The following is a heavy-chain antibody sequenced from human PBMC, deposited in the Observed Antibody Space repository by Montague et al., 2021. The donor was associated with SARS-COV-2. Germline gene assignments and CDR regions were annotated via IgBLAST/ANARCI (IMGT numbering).Heavy chain of an antibody. J-gene: IGHJ5*02. V-gene: IGHV4-59*09. CDR3: ARGVASSEGNWFDP. Sequence: STNYNPSLTSRVTISVDTSKNQFSLKLSSVTAADTAVYYCARGVASSEGNWFDPWGQGT. D-gene: IGHD6-13*01. CDR2: ST.